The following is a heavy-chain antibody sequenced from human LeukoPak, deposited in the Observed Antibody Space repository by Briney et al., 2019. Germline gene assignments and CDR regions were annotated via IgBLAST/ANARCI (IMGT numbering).Heavy chain of an antibody. CDR1: GFTFSSYN. J-gene: IGHJ5*02. V-gene: IGHV3-21*01. CDR2: ITSSSRYI. Sequence: SGGSLRLSCAVSGFTFSSYNMNWVRQAPGKGLEWVSSITSSSRYIYYADSVKGRFTVSRDNAKNSLYLQMNSLRAEDTAVYYCARESGITMLRGAHTPWGQGILVTVSS. CDR3: ARESGITMLRGAHTP. D-gene: IGHD3-10*01.